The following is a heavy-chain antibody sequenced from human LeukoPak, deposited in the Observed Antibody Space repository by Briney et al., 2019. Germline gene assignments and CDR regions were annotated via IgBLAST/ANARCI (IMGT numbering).Heavy chain of an antibody. V-gene: IGHV4-38-2*01. CDR3: ARLPVAASFDMDNNWFDP. J-gene: IGHJ5*02. Sequence: PSETLSLTCAVSGYSISSGYYWGWIRQPPGKGLEWIGSIYHSGSTYYNPSLKSRVTISVDTSKNQFSLKLSSVTAADTAVYYCARLPVAASFDMDNNWFDPWGQGTLVTVSS. CDR1: GYSISSGYY. CDR2: IYHSGST. D-gene: IGHD2-15*01.